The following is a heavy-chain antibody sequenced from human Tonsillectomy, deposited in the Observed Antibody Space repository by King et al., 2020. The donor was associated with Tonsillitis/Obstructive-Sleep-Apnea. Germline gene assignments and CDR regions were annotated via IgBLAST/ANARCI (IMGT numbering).Heavy chain of an antibody. J-gene: IGHJ4*02. CDR2: INPSGGST. Sequence: QLVQSGAEVKKPGASVKVSCKASGYTFTDYYIQWVRQAPGQGLEWMGIINPSGGSTSYARKFQGRVTITRDTSTSTVYMDLSSLRSEGTAVYYCARLRCTGGACYLNFDYWGQGTLVTVSS. CDR3: ARLRCTGGACYLNFDY. D-gene: IGHD2-8*02. CDR1: GYTFTDYY. V-gene: IGHV1-46*01.